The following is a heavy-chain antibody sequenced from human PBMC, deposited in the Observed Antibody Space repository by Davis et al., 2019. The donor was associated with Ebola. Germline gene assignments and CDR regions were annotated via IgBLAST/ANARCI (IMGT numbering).Heavy chain of an antibody. J-gene: IGHJ6*02. CDR1: GFMFSSYA. CDR2: ITNNGGST. D-gene: IGHD3-10*01. CDR3: AKDRGSGGGYYYGMDV. V-gene: IGHV3-64*04. Sequence: GESLKISCSVSGFMFSSYAMHWVRQAPGKGLQYVSGITNNGGSTYYADSVKGRFIISRDNSKNTLYLQMNSLRAEDTAVYLCAKDRGSGGGYYYGMDVWGQGTTVTVSS.